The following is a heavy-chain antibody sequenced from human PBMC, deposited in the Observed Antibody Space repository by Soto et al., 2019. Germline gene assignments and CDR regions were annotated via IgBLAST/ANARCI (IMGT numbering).Heavy chain of an antibody. J-gene: IGHJ5*02. CDR1: GFTVSSNY. Sequence: EVQLVESGGGLVQPGGSLRLSCAASGFTVSSNYMSWVRQAPGKGLEWVSVIYSGGGTYYADSVKGRFTISRDNFKNTVYLQMNSLRGDDTAVYYCARHHGESRGRGWFDPWGQGILVTVSS. CDR2: IYSGGGT. V-gene: IGHV3-66*04. CDR3: ARHHGESRGRGWFDP. D-gene: IGHD3-10*01.